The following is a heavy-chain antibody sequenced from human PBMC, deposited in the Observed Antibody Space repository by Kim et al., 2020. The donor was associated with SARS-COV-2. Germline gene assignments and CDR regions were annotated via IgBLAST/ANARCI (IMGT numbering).Heavy chain of an antibody. D-gene: IGHD2-21*01. V-gene: IGHV4-59*01. CDR3: ARDVVMGMSDY. J-gene: IGHJ4*02. Sequence: SETLSLTCTVSGGSISSYYWSWIRQPPGKGLEWIGYIYYSGSTNYNPSLKSRVTISVDTSKNQFSLKLSSVTAADTAVYYCARDVVMGMSDYWGQGTLVTVSS. CDR1: GGSISSYY. CDR2: IYYSGST.